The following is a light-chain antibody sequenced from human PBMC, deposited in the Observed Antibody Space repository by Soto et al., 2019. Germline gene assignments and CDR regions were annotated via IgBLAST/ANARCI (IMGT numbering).Light chain of an antibody. Sequence: EMVLTPSPGTLSFSPGERATPSSRAIKGVINTYLGWYQQKHGQAPRLLIYGASTRDTSIPDRFSGSGSGTDFTLTISRVEPEDVAVYFCQQYASSLLTFGGGTKVDIK. CDR1: KGVINTY. CDR2: GAS. CDR3: QQYASSLLT. V-gene: IGKV3-20*01. J-gene: IGKJ4*01.